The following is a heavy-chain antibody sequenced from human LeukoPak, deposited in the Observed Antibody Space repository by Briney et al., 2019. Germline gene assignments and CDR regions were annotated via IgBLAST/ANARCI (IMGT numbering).Heavy chain of an antibody. Sequence: PGRSLRLSCAASGFTFSSYGMHWVRQAPGKGLEWVAVISYDGSNKYYADSVKGRFTISRDNSKNTLYLQMNSLRAEDTAVYYCAEDGSGYYYGSDYWGQGTLVTVSS. V-gene: IGHV3-30*18. J-gene: IGHJ4*02. CDR1: GFTFSSYG. CDR2: ISYDGSNK. CDR3: AEDGSGYYYGSDY. D-gene: IGHD3-10*01.